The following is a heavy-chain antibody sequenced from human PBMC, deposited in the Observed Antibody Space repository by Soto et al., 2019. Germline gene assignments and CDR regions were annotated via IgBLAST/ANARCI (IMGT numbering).Heavy chain of an antibody. CDR1: GGSISSYY. J-gene: IGHJ5*02. CDR3: ARLYNWNLGRFDP. CDR2: IYYSGST. V-gene: IGHV4-59*01. D-gene: IGHD1-7*01. Sequence: SETLSLACTVSGGSISSYYWSWIRQPPGKGLEWMGYIYYSGSTNYNPSLKSRVTISVDTSKNQFSLKLSAVTAADSAVSYCARLYNWNLGRFDPWGQGTRVTVSS.